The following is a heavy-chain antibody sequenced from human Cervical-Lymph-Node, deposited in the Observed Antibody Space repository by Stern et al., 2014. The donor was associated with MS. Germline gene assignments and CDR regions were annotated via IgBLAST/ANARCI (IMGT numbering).Heavy chain of an antibody. V-gene: IGHV2-5*02. D-gene: IGHD2-15*01. J-gene: IGHJ4*02. CDR3: AHSRVKYCRGGTCYSSLFDY. CDR1: GFSVPTAGVG. CDR2: LSWDDDK. Sequence: QVTLKESGPTLVKPTQTVTLTCTLSGFSVPTAGVGVGWIRQPPGKALEWLALLSWDDDKLYNPSLKNRLTITKDTSKNQVVLTMTNVDPVDTATYYCAHSRVKYCRGGTCYSSLFDYWGQGTLVTVSS.